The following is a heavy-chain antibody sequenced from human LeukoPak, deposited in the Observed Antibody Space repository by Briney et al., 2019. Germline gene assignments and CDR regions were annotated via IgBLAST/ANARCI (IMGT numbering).Heavy chain of an antibody. Sequence: GGSLRLSCAASGFTFTTYWMSWVRQAPGKGLEWVANIKQDGSDKYYVDSVKGRFTISRDNSRSTLYLQMNSLRAEDTAVYYCANPRDRGYYFYFDYWGQGTLVTVSS. CDR1: GFTFTTYW. V-gene: IGHV3-7*03. J-gene: IGHJ4*02. CDR3: ANPRDRGYYFYFDY. D-gene: IGHD3-22*01. CDR2: IKQDGSDK.